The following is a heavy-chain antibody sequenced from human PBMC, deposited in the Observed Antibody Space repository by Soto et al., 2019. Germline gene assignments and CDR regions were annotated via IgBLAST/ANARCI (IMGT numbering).Heavy chain of an antibody. CDR2: ISSDSSHI. CDR1: GFSFSNYS. CDR3: ARDPTVLGAGSYSGTNWFDP. J-gene: IGHJ5*02. Sequence: EVQLVESGGGLVKPGGSLRLSCAASGFSFSNYSMNWVRQAPGKGLEWVSSISSDSSHIYYADSLKGRFTISRDNAKHSLYLQMNSRRAEDTAVYYCARDPTVLGAGSYSGTNWFDPWGQGTLVTVSS. D-gene: IGHD3-10*01. V-gene: IGHV3-21*01.